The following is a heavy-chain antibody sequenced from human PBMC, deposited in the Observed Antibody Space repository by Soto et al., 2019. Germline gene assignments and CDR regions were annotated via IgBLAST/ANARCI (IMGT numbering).Heavy chain of an antibody. V-gene: IGHV3-48*02. CDR1: GFTFSSYS. CDR2: ITSSSTI. J-gene: IGHJ6*02. Sequence: GGSLRLSCAASGFTFSSYSMNWVRQAPGKGLEWVSYITSSSTIYYADSVKGRFTISRDNAKNSLYLQMNSLRDEDTAVYYCARDTYGDYYYYYSMDVWGQGTTVTVSS. D-gene: IGHD4-17*01. CDR3: ARDTYGDYYYYYSMDV.